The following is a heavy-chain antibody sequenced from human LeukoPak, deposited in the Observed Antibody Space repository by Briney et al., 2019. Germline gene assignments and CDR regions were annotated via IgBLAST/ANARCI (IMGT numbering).Heavy chain of an antibody. Sequence: ASVKVSCKASGGTFSIYAISWVRQAPGQGLEWMGWINPNSGGTNYAQKLQGRVTMTRDTSISTAYMELSRLRSDDTAVYYCARGHDYYDSSGYTEPYGMDVWGQGNTVTVSS. V-gene: IGHV1-2*02. D-gene: IGHD3-22*01. CDR3: ARGHDYYDSSGYTEPYGMDV. CDR2: INPNSGGT. J-gene: IGHJ6*02. CDR1: GGTFSIYA.